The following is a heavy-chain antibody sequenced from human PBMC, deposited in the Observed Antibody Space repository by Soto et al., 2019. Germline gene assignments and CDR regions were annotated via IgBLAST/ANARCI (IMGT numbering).Heavy chain of an antibody. CDR1: GGTFSSFA. CDR2: IIPIFGTT. Sequence: QVQLVQSGAEVKKPGSSVKVSCKASGGTFSSFAISWVRQAPGQGLEWMGGIIPIFGTTNYAQKFQGRVTINADESTSTAYMEVTTLTSEDTAVYYCARDRDHTYDYWGQGTLVTVSS. V-gene: IGHV1-69*01. J-gene: IGHJ4*02. CDR3: ARDRDHTYDY.